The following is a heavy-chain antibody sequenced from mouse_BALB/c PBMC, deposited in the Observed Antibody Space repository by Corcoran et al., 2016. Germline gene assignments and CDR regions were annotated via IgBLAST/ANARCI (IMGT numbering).Heavy chain of an antibody. CDR2: INPYNDVT. Sequence: EVQLQQSGPELVKPGASVKMSCKASGYTFTSYVMHGVKQKPGQGLEWIGYINPYNDVTKYNEKCKGKATLTSDKSSSTAYMELSSLTSEDSAVYYCASSMITYYFYYWGQGTTLTVSS. CDR1: GYTFTSYV. D-gene: IGHD2-4*01. J-gene: IGHJ2*01. V-gene: IGHV1S136*01. CDR3: ASSMITYYFYY.